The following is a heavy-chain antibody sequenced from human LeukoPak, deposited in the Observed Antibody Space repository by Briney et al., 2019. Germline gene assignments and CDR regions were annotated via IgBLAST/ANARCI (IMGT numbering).Heavy chain of an antibody. CDR1: GGSISSGGYY. Sequence: PSETLSLTCTVSGGSISSGGYYWSWIRQHPGKGLEWIGYIYYSGSTYYNPSLKSRVTISVDTSKNQFSLKLSSVTAADTAVYYCARDIVGAGFDYWGQGTLVTVSS. CDR3: ARDIVGAGFDY. J-gene: IGHJ4*02. CDR2: IYYSGST. D-gene: IGHD1-26*01. V-gene: IGHV4-31*03.